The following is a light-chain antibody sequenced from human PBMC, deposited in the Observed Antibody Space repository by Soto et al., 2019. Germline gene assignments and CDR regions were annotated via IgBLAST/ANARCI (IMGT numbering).Light chain of an antibody. CDR2: SSI. Sequence: QLVLTQPPSMSGAPGQRVTISCTGSSSDIGAGYDVHWYQQFPGTAPKLLIYSSINRPSGVPDRFSGSKSGTSASLAITGLQAEDEADYYCQSYDSSLGGSKGVFGGGTKLTVL. CDR3: QSYDSSLGGSKGV. J-gene: IGLJ3*02. CDR1: SSDIGAGYD. V-gene: IGLV1-40*01.